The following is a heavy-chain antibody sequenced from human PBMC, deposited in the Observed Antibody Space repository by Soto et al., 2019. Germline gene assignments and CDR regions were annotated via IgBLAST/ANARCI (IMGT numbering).Heavy chain of an antibody. V-gene: IGHV4-34*01. Sequence: SETLSLSCAVYDGSFSGYYWTWIRQPPGTGLEWIGETNHSGSTNYNPSLKSRVTISVDTSKNQFSLKLTSVTAADTAVYYCARDKITGLFDYWGQGTLVTVSS. J-gene: IGHJ4*02. CDR3: ARDKITGLFDY. CDR1: DGSFSGYY. D-gene: IGHD2-8*02. CDR2: TNHSGST.